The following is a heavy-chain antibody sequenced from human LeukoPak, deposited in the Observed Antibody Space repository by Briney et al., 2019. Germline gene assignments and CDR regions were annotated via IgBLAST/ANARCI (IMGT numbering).Heavy chain of an antibody. J-gene: IGHJ6*02. Sequence: GGSLRLSCAASGFTFSDYNMNWVRQAPGKGLEWVSYITNGGSTIHHADSVKGRFTISRDNAKKTLYLQMNSLRAEDTAVYYCARSIGLTGGGVDVWGQGTTVIVSS. CDR1: GFTFSDYN. CDR3: ARSIGLTGGGVDV. D-gene: IGHD3-9*01. V-gene: IGHV3-11*01. CDR2: ITNGGSTI.